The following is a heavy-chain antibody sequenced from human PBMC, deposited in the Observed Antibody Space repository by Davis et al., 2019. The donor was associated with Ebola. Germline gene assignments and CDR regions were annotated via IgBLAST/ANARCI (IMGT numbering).Heavy chain of an antibody. D-gene: IGHD5-12*01. CDR1: GFTFSGSA. Sequence: GGSLRLSCAAPGFTFSGSAMHWVRQASGKGLEWVGGIRSKTNNYATGYAASVKGRFTISRDDSNNTAYLQMNSLRAEDTAVYYCAKDGSGGSGYDLYYYYYGMDVWGTGTAVTVSS. CDR3: AKDGSGGSGYDLYYYYYGMDV. J-gene: IGHJ6*04. CDR2: IRSKTNNYAT. V-gene: IGHV3-73*01.